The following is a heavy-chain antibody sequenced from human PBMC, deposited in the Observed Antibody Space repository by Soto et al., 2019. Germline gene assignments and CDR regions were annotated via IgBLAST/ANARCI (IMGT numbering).Heavy chain of an antibody. Sequence: SETLSLTRTVSGGSISSSSYYWGWIRQPPGKGLEWIGSIYYSGSTYYNPSLKSRVTISVDTSKNQFSLKLSSVTAADTAVYYCARSNSGLWGRGTLVTVSS. J-gene: IGHJ2*01. CDR1: GGSISSSSYY. D-gene: IGHD2-21*01. CDR2: IYYSGST. CDR3: ARSNSGL. V-gene: IGHV4-39*01.